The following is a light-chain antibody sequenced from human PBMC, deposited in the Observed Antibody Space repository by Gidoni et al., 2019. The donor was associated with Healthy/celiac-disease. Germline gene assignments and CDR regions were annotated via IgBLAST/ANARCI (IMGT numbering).Light chain of an antibody. CDR2: DAS. V-gene: IGKV3-11*01. J-gene: IGKJ2*03. CDR3: QQRSNWPLVS. CDR1: QSVSSY. Sequence: EIVLTQYPATLSLSPGERATLSCRASQSVSSYLAWYQQKPGQAPRLLIYDASNRATGIPARFSGSGSGTDFTLTISSLEPEDFAVYYCQQRSNWPLVSFXQXTKLEIK.